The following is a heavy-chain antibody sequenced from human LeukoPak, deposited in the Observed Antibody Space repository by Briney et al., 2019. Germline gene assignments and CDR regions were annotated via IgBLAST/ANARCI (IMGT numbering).Heavy chain of an antibody. V-gene: IGHV3-74*01. CDR2: INSDGSSI. CDR3: AKGRGSRVYASSDS. Sequence: PGGSLRLSCAASGFTFRSYWMHWVRQAPGKGLVWVSRINSDGSSISYADSVKGRFTISRDNSNNTAYLQMNSLRGEDTAVYFCAKGRGSRVYASSDSWGHGTLVTVSS. J-gene: IGHJ5*01. CDR1: GFTFRSYW. D-gene: IGHD2/OR15-2a*01.